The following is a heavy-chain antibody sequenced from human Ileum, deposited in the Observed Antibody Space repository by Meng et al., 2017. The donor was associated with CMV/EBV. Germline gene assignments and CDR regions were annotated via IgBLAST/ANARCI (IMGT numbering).Heavy chain of an antibody. CDR1: GYTVNYFY. J-gene: IGHJ4*02. D-gene: IGHD3-9*01. V-gene: IGHV1-2*02. CDR2: VNPNNGGT. Sequence: KVSCKASGYTVNYFYLHWVRQAPGQGPEWMGWVNPNNGGTDFAQKFQGRVNMTSDTSISTVYLELRRLTFDDTAVYYCARGPWGFDLWGQGTLVTVSS. CDR3: ARGPWGFDL.